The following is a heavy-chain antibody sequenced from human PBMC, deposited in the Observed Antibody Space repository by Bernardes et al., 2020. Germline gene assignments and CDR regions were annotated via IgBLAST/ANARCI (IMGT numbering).Heavy chain of an antibody. D-gene: IGHD2-21*01. Sequence: SVKVSCKASGYTFNDNWLHWVRQAPGQGLEWMGRINPNSGATNYAQKFQGRVTMTTDTSIRTAYMDLTRLRSDDTAVYYCARPSGTYCGGDCYYFDYWGQGTLVTVSS. V-gene: IGHV1-2*06. CDR1: GYTFNDNW. CDR3: ARPSGTYCGGDCYYFDY. CDR2: INPNSGAT. J-gene: IGHJ4*02.